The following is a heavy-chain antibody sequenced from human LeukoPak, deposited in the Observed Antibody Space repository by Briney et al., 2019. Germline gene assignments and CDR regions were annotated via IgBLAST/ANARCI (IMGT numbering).Heavy chain of an antibody. CDR1: GGVFTTYA. D-gene: IGHD2-21*01. CDR2: IIPFLGTT. J-gene: IGHJ4*02. CDR3: TIIPNVILFTHYFEY. Sequence: SVKVSCKASGGVFTTYAISWVRQAPGQGLEWMGSIIPFLGTTNYAQKFQGRVTITADEPTRTAYMELTYVRSDDTVVYYCTIIPNVILFTHYFEYWGQGTLVTVSS. V-gene: IGHV1-69*11.